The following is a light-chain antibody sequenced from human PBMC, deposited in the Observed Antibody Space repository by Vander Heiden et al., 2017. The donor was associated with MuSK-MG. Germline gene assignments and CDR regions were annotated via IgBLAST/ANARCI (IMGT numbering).Light chain of an antibody. CDR3: SASDDGMTGSGV. V-gene: IGLV1-44*01. Sequence: SVLTPPPSASGTPGQRVTFSCSGSSSNIGSHTVNWYLQLPATAPTLLLYFNDQRPSAVPARFSSSTSGASSSLATSSRQPEEEAAYYYSASDDGMTGSGVFGGGTKLTVL. CDR1: SSNIGSHT. J-gene: IGLJ2*01. CDR2: FND.